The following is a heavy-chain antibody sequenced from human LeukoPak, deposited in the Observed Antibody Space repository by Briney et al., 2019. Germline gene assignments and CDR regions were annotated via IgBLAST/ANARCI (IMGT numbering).Heavy chain of an antibody. V-gene: IGHV3-49*04. Sequence: GGSLRLSCTASGFTFGDYAMSWVRQAPGKGLEWVGFIRSKAYGGTTEYAASVKGRFTISRDDSKSIAYLQMNSLRAGDTAVYYCARVVGIWFGEKYFDYWGQGTLVTVSS. J-gene: IGHJ4*02. CDR3: ARVVGIWFGEKYFDY. CDR2: IRSKAYGGTT. D-gene: IGHD3-10*01. CDR1: GFTFGDYA.